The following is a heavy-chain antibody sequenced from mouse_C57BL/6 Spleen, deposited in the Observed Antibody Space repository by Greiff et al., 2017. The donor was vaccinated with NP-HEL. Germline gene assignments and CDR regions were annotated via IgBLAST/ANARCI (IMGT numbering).Heavy chain of an antibody. D-gene: IGHD2-14*01. J-gene: IGHJ3*01. CDR3: ARKGITMGTGAWFAY. CDR1: GYTFTSYW. CDR2: IDPSDSYT. V-gene: IGHV1-69*01. Sequence: QVQLQQPGAELVMPGASVKLSCKASGYTFTSYWMHWVKQRPGQGLEWIGEIDPSDSYTNYNQKFKGKSTLTVDKSSSTAYMQLSSLTSEDSAVYYCARKGITMGTGAWFAYWGQGTLVTVSA.